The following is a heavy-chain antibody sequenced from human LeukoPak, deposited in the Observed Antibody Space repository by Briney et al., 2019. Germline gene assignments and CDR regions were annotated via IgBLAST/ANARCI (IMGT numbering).Heavy chain of an antibody. CDR1: GFTFSSYA. D-gene: IGHD6-19*01. J-gene: IGHJ4*02. Sequence: GGSLRLSCAASGFTFSSYAMSWVRQAPGKGLEWVSAISGSGGSTYSADSVKGRFTISRDNSKNTLYLQMNSLTAEDTAVYYCAKDLYSSGWYHFDYWGQGTLVTVSS. CDR3: AKDLYSSGWYHFDY. V-gene: IGHV3-23*01. CDR2: ISGSGGST.